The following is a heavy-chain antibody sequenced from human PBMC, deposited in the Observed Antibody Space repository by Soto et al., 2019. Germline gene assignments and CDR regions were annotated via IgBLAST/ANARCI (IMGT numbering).Heavy chain of an antibody. Sequence: SETLSLTCAVYGGSFSGYYWSWIRQPPGKGLEWIGEINHSGSTNYNPSLKSRVTISVDTSKNQFSLKLSSVTAADTAVYYCARGHLVGFGELLTYWFDPWGQGTLVTVSS. J-gene: IGHJ5*02. D-gene: IGHD3-10*01. CDR1: GGSFSGYY. CDR2: INHSGST. V-gene: IGHV4-34*01. CDR3: ARGHLVGFGELLTYWFDP.